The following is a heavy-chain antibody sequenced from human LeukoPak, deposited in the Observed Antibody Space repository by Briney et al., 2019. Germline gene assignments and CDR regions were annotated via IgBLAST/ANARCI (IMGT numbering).Heavy chain of an antibody. Sequence: PSETLSLTCTVSGGSISSYYWSWIRQPPGKGLEWIGYIYYSGSTNYNPSLKSRVTISVDTSKNQFFLKLSSVTAADTAVYYCASTVGYDYVWGSYRYYFDYWGQGTLVTVSS. CDR3: ASTVGYDYVWGSYRYYFDY. CDR2: IYYSGST. V-gene: IGHV4-59*12. J-gene: IGHJ4*02. CDR1: GGSISSYY. D-gene: IGHD3-16*02.